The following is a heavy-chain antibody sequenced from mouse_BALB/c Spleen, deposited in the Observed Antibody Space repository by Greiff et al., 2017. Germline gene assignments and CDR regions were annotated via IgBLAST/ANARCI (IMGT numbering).Heavy chain of an antibody. V-gene: IGHV3-2*02. CDR3: AREEDYGNYDYAMDY. D-gene: IGHD2-1*01. CDR1: GYSITSDYA. CDR2: ISYSGST. Sequence: VQLKESGPGLVKPSQSLSLTCTVTGYSITSDYAWNWIRQFPGNKLEWMGYISYSGSTSYNPSLKSRISITRDTSKNQFFLQLNSVTTEDTATYYCAREEDYGNYDYAMDYWGQGTSVTVSS. J-gene: IGHJ4*01.